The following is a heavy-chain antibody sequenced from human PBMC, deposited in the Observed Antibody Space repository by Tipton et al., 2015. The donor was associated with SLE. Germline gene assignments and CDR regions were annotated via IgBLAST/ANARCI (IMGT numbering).Heavy chain of an antibody. D-gene: IGHD4-17*01. V-gene: IGHV3-7*03. CDR1: GFTFSSYW. CDR3: ARYGDFDAFDI. Sequence: SLRLSCAASGFTFSSYWMSWVRQAPGKGLEWVANIKQDGSEKYYVDSVKGRFTIPRDNAKNSLYLQMNILRAEDTAVYYCARYGDFDAFDIWGQGTMVTVSS. CDR2: IKQDGSEK. J-gene: IGHJ3*02.